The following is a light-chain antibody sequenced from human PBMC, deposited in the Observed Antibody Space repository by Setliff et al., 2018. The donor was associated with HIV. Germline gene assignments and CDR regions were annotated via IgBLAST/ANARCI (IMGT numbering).Light chain of an antibody. CDR2: AVS. CDR3: SSYTSSTPLYV. Sequence: QSVLTQPASVSGSPGQSITISCTGSSSDVGGYNYVSWYQQHPGKAPKLMIYAVSNRPSGVSNRFSGSKSGNTASLTISGLQAEDEADYYCSSYTSSTPLYVFGNGTKVTVL. V-gene: IGLV2-14*03. J-gene: IGLJ1*01. CDR1: SSDVGGYNY.